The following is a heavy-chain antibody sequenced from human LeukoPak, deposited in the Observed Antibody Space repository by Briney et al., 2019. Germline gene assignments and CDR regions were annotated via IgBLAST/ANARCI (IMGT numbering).Heavy chain of an antibody. CDR1: GYTFTSYD. V-gene: IGHV1-8*01. Sequence: ASVKVSCKASGYTFTSYDINWVRQATGQGLEWMGWMNPNSGNTGYAQKFQGRVTMTRNTSISTACMELSSLRSEDTAVYYCARGLIAAAGTTLDYWGQGTLVTVSS. CDR3: ARGLIAAAGTTLDY. CDR2: MNPNSGNT. D-gene: IGHD6-13*01. J-gene: IGHJ4*02.